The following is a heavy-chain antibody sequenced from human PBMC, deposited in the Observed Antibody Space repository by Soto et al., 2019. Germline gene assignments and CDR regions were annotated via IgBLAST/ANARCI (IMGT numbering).Heavy chain of an antibody. CDR3: ARTPQYNWNPWLDP. Sequence: SETLSLTCAVYGGSFSGYYWSWIRQPPGKGLEWIGEINHSGSTNYNPSLKSRVTISVDTSKNQFSLKLSSVTAADTAVYYCARTPQYNWNPWLDPWGQGTLVTVSS. J-gene: IGHJ5*02. CDR1: GGSFSGYY. CDR2: INHSGST. V-gene: IGHV4-34*01. D-gene: IGHD1-20*01.